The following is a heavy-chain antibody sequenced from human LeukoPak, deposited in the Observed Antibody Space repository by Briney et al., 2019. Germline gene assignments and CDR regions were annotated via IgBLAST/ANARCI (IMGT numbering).Heavy chain of an antibody. V-gene: IGHV4-59*01. CDR1: GGSFSSYY. Sequence: PSETLSLTCAVYGGSFSSYYWSWIRQPPGKGLEWIGYIYYSGSTNYNPSLKSRVTISVDTSKNQFSLKLSSVTAADTAVYYCATTTVTTADAFDIWGQGTMVTVSS. CDR3: ATTTVTTADAFDI. J-gene: IGHJ3*02. CDR2: IYYSGST. D-gene: IGHD4-17*01.